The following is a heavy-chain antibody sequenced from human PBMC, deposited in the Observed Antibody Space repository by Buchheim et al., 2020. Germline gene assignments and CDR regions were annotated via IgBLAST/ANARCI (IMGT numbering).Heavy chain of an antibody. V-gene: IGHV3-23*01. CDR1: GSTFSSYA. J-gene: IGHJ4*02. CDR3: TKAHDTSGYYPFVY. CDR2: ILGGGSST. D-gene: IGHD3-22*01. Sequence: EVQLLESGGGLVQPGGSLRLSCAASGSTFSSYAMSWVRQAPGKGLEWVSAILGGGSSTYYADSVKGRFIISRDNSKNTLYLQMNSLRVEDTAVYYCTKAHDTSGYYPFVYGGQGTL.